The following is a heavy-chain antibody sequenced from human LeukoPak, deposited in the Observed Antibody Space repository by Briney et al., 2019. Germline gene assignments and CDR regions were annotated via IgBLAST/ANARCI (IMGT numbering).Heavy chain of an antibody. CDR1: GGSFSGYY. Sequence: SETLSLTCAVYGGSFSGYYWSWIRQPPGKGLEWIGEINHSGSTNYNPSLKSRVTISVDTSKNQFSLKLSPVTAADTAVYYCARGHGDYEDNWFDLWGQGTLVTVSS. D-gene: IGHD4-17*01. V-gene: IGHV4-34*01. J-gene: IGHJ5*02. CDR3: ARGHGDYEDNWFDL. CDR2: INHSGST.